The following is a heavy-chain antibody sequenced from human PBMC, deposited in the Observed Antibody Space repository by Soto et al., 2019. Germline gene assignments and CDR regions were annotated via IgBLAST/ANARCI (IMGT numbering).Heavy chain of an antibody. CDR2: IYHSGST. Sequence: PSETLSLTCAVSGGSISSGGYSWSWIRQPPGKGLEWIGYIYHSGSTYYNPSLKSRVTISVDRSKNQFSLKLSSVTAADTAVYYCARVEQPLVLDYWGQGTLVTV. CDR1: GGSISSGGYS. D-gene: IGHD6-13*01. J-gene: IGHJ4*02. V-gene: IGHV4-30-2*01. CDR3: ARVEQPLVLDY.